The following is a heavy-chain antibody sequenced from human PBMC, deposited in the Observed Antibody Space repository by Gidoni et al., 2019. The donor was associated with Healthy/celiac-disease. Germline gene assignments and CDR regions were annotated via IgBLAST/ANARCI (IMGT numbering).Heavy chain of an antibody. D-gene: IGHD4-17*01. CDR2: IYYSGST. J-gene: IGHJ6*02. CDR3: ARENGGNSRGYYYYGMDV. V-gene: IGHV4-30-4*01. CDR1: GGSISSGDYY. Sequence: QVQLQESGPGLVKPSQTLSLTCTVSGGSISSGDYYWSWIRQPPGKGLEWIGYIYYSGSTYYNPSLKSRVTISVDTSKNQFSLKLSSVTAADTAVYYCARENGGNSRGYYYYGMDVWGQGTTVTVSS.